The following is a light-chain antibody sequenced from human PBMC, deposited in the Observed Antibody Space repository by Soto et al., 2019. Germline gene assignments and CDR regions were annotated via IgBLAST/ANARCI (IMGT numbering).Light chain of an antibody. CDR3: QQYQRYPPS. CDR1: EGINIY. Sequence: DIQMTQSPPSLSASVGDRVTSICRAREGINIYLAWFQQKPGKAPKSLIYGATSLQRGVPSRFSGSGGDTDFSLTISSLQPEDIATYYCQQYQRYPPSFGGGTKVEIK. CDR2: GAT. J-gene: IGKJ4*01. V-gene: IGKV1-16*01.